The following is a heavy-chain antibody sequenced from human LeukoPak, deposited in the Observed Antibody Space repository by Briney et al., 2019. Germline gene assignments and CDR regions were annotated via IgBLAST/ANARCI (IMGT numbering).Heavy chain of an antibody. J-gene: IGHJ4*02. Sequence: GGSLRLSCAASGFTFSSYGMHWVRQAPGKGLEWVANIKQDGSEKYYVDSVKGRFTISRDNAKNSLYLQMNSLRAEDTAVYYCARVGVLMVYAIRAENYYDSSGYYYFDYWGQGTLVTVSS. V-gene: IGHV3-7*01. CDR2: IKQDGSEK. CDR1: GFTFSSYG. D-gene: IGHD3-22*01. CDR3: ARVGVLMVYAIRAENYYDSSGYYYFDY.